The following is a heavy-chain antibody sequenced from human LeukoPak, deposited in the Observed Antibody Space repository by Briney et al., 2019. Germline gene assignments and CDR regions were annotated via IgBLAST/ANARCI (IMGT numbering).Heavy chain of an antibody. Sequence: DSVRGRFTISRDNSKNTLYLQMNSLRAEDTAIYFCAKSRSGVSSCYNYWGQGTLVTVSP. D-gene: IGHD2-15*01. V-gene: IGHV3-23*01. J-gene: IGHJ4*02. CDR3: AKSRSGVSSCYNY.